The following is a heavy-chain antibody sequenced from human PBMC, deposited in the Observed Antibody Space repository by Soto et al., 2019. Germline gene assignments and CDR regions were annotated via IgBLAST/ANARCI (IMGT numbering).Heavy chain of an antibody. CDR1: GGSISSGGYY. CDR2: IYHSGSS. D-gene: IGHD3-22*01. Sequence: SETLSLTCTVSGGSISSGGYYWSWIRQHPGKGLEWIGYIYHSGSSYYNPSLRSRLTISIDTSKNQFSLKLSSVTAADTAVYYCARDNRFYDSSLDSWGQGTLVTVSS. CDR3: ARDNRFYDSSLDS. J-gene: IGHJ4*02. V-gene: IGHV4-31*03.